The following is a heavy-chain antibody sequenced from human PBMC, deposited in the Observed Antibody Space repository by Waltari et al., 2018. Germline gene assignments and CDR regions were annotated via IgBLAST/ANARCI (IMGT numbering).Heavy chain of an antibody. CDR2: INNDGSGT. V-gene: IGHV3-74*01. CDR3: ARAISSGWWFDY. D-gene: IGHD6-19*01. Sequence: EVQLVESGGGLVQPGGSLRLSCAASGFTFSSYWIHWVRQAPGKGLVWVSRINNDGSGTSYADSVKGRFTISRDNAKNTLYLQMNSLRAEDTAVYYCARAISSGWWFDYWGQETLVTVSS. J-gene: IGHJ4*02. CDR1: GFTFSSYW.